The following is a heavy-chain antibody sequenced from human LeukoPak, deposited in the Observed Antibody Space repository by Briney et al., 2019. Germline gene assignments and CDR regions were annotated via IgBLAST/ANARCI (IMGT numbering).Heavy chain of an antibody. D-gene: IGHD6-13*01. Sequence: SETLSLTCTVSGGSISSYYWSWIRQPPGKGLEWIGYIYYSGSTNYNPSLKSRVTISVDTSKNQFSLKLSSVTAADTAVEYCASGRESSRRIFDYWGQGTLVTVSS. CDR2: IYYSGST. J-gene: IGHJ4*02. V-gene: IGHV4-59*01. CDR1: GGSISSYY. CDR3: ASGRESSRRIFDY.